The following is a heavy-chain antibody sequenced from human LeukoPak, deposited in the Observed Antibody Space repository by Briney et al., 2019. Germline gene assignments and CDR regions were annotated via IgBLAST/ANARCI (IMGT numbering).Heavy chain of an antibody. CDR2: IKYDGSEK. CDR3: ARDIEAAGLFLDY. Sequence: GGSLRLSCAASGCTVSSYWMTWVRQAPGKGLEWVANIKYDGSEKDYMDSVKGRFTISRDNAKNSLYLQMNSLRAEDTALYYCARDIEAAGLFLDYWGQGTLVTVSS. D-gene: IGHD6-13*01. J-gene: IGHJ4*02. V-gene: IGHV3-7*01. CDR1: GCTVSSYW.